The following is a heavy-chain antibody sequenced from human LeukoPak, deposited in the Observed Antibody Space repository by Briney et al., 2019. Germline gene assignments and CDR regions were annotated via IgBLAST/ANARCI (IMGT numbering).Heavy chain of an antibody. Sequence: ASVKVSCKASGGTFSSYAISWVRQAPGQGFGWMGGIIPIFGTANYAQKFQGRVTITADESTSTAYMELSSLRSEDTAVYYCARSDYDILTGYRFYYYYMDVWGKGTTVTVSS. CDR3: ARSDYDILTGYRFYYYYMDV. CDR1: GGTFSSYA. D-gene: IGHD3-9*01. J-gene: IGHJ6*03. CDR2: IIPIFGTA. V-gene: IGHV1-69*13.